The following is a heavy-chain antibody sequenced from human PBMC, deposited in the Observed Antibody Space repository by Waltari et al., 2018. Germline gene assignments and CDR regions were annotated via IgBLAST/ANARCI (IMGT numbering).Heavy chain of an antibody. D-gene: IGHD4-17*01. CDR3: ASYYTHCDYGFDY. J-gene: IGHJ4*02. Sequence: QVQLQQWGAGLLKPSETLSLTCAVYGGSFSGYYASWIRQPPGKGLEWIGEINHSGSTNYNPSPKSRVTISVDTSKNQFSLKLSSVTAADTAVYYCASYYTHCDYGFDYWGQGTLVTVSS. CDR1: GGSFSGYY. V-gene: IGHV4-34*01. CDR2: INHSGST.